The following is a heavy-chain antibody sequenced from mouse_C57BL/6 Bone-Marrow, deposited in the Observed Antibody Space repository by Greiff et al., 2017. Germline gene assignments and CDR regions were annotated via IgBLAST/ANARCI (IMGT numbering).Heavy chain of an antibody. D-gene: IGHD3-2*02. J-gene: IGHJ4*01. Sequence: VQLQQSGAELAKPGASVKLSCKASGYTFTSYWMHWVKQRPGQGLEWIGYIHPSSGYPKYNQKFKDKATLTADKSSSTAYMQLSSLTYEDSAVYYCASPRQLRLLYAMDYWGQGTSVTVSS. V-gene: IGHV1-7*01. CDR2: IHPSSGYP. CDR3: ASPRQLRLLYAMDY. CDR1: GYTFTSYW.